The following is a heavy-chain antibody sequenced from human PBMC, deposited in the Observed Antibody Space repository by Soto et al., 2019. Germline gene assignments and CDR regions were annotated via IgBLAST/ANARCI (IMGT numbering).Heavy chain of an antibody. V-gene: IGHV4-59*01. CDR2: IYYSGST. CDR3: ARDRAYCGGDCYSYELDY. CDR1: GGSISSYY. Sequence: KTSETLSLTCTVSGGSISSYYWSWIRQPPGKGLEWIGYIYYSGSTNYNPSLKSRVTISVDTSKNQFSLKLSSVTAADTAVYYCARDRAYCGGDCYSYELDYWGQATLVTVSS. D-gene: IGHD2-21*02. J-gene: IGHJ4*02.